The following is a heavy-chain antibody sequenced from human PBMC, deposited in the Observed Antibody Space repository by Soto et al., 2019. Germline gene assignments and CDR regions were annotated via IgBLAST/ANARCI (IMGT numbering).Heavy chain of an antibody. CDR1: GFTFGDYA. Sequence: GGSLRLSCTASGFTFGDYAMSWFRQAPGKGLEWVGFIRSKAYGGTTEYAASVKGRFTISRDDSKSIAYLQMNSLKTEDAAVYYCTRGYCSSTSCYVFDYWGQGTLVTVSS. CDR2: IRSKAYGGTT. V-gene: IGHV3-49*03. J-gene: IGHJ4*02. D-gene: IGHD2-2*01. CDR3: TRGYCSSTSCYVFDY.